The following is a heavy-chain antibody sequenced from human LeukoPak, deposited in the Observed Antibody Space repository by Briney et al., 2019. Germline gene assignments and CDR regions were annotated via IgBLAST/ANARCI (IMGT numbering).Heavy chain of an antibody. CDR1: GFTFSSYS. CDR3: ARDAVVPAAKRNYYYGMDV. V-gene: IGHV3-48*04. J-gene: IGHJ6*02. D-gene: IGHD2-2*01. CDR2: ISSSGSTI. Sequence: GGSLRLSCAASGFTFSSYSMNWVRQAPGKGLEWVSYISSSGSTIYYADSVKGRFTISRDNAKNSLYLQMNSLRAEDTAVYYCARDAVVPAAKRNYYYGMDVWGQGTTVTVSS.